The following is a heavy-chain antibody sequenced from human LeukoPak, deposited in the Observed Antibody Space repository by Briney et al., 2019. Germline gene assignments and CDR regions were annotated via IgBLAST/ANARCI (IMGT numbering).Heavy chain of an antibody. CDR1: GFIFSSYS. CDR2: ISSSSSYI. V-gene: IGHV3-21*01. CDR3: ARDYYDSSGYYVY. Sequence: GGSLRLSCAASGFIFSSYSMNWVRQAPGKGLEWVSSISSSSSYIYYADSVKGRFTISRDNAKNSLYLQMNSLRAEDTAVYYCARDYYDSSGYYVYWGQGTLVTVSS. D-gene: IGHD3-22*01. J-gene: IGHJ4*02.